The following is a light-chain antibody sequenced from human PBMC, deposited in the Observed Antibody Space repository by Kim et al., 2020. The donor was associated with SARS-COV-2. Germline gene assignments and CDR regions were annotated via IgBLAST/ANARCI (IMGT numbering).Light chain of an antibody. Sequence: RQTATIASTGNSNNVGNQGAAWLQQHQGQPPKLLSYANNNRPSGISEKFSPSRSGNTASLTITGLQSEDEADYYCLAWDKSLSGWVFGGGAQLTVL. V-gene: IGLV10-54*01. CDR2: ANN. J-gene: IGLJ3*02. CDR3: LAWDKSLSGWV. CDR1: SNNVGNQG.